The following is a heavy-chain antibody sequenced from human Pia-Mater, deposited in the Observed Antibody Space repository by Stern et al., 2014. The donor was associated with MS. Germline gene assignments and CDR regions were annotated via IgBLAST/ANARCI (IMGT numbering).Heavy chain of an antibody. CDR2: IIPIFGTA. J-gene: IGHJ6*02. CDR1: GGTFNVYA. V-gene: IGHV1-69*01. D-gene: IGHD3-9*01. CDR3: ARDGRHTDNYGLDV. Sequence: QVQLVQSGAEVKKPGPSVKVSCTASGGTFNVYAINWLRQAPGQGLERMGGIIPIFGTANYAQKFQGRVTITADESTRTSSMQLSSLRYDDTAVYYCARDGRHTDNYGLDVWGQGTTVTVSS.